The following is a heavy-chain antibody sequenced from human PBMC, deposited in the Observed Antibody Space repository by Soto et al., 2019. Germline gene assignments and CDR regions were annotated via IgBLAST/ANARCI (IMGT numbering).Heavy chain of an antibody. D-gene: IGHD4-4*01. CDR2: MHYTGFS. CDR3: APSYGNPPYTS. Sequence: QVQLQESGPGLVTPSETLSLTCSFSGDSVTSHYLTWIRQSPEKGLEWIGYMHYTGFSHSNPSLKSRLPISVDTSTNQFTLHLTSVTVADTAAYYCAPSYGNPPYTSRGQGTQVTVSS. J-gene: IGHJ4*02. CDR1: GDSVTSHY. V-gene: IGHV4-59*02.